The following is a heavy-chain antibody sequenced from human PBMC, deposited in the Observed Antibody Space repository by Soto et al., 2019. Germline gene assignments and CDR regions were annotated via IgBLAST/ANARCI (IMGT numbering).Heavy chain of an antibody. D-gene: IGHD3-10*01. CDR1: GFTLNTSGVR. CDR2: IYWDGNK. Sequence: QITLEESGPTLLKPTQTLTLTCTFSGFTLNTSGVRVDWIRQPPGKALEWLALIYWDGNKRNSPSLKSRLTITKDTSNTQVVLSLTNMDPADTATYYCVHAIKGSGSYYKGYFFDSWGQGTLVTVSS. CDR3: VHAIKGSGSYYKGYFFDS. J-gene: IGHJ4*02. V-gene: IGHV2-5*02.